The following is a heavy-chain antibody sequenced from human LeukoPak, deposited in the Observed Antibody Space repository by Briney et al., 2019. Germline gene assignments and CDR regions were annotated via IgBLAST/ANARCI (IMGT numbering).Heavy chain of an antibody. CDR1: GGSISSYY. D-gene: IGHD6-19*01. Sequence: PSETLSLTCTVPGGSISSYYWSWIRQPPGKGLEWIGYIYYSGSTNYNPSLKSRVTISVDTSKNQFSLKLSSVTAADTAVYYCARLYSSGWYYFDYWGQGTLVTVSS. CDR2: IYYSGST. V-gene: IGHV4-59*08. CDR3: ARLYSSGWYYFDY. J-gene: IGHJ4*02.